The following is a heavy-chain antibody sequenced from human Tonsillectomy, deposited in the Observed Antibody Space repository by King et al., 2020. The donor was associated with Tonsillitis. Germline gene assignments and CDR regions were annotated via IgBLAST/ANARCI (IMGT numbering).Heavy chain of an antibody. V-gene: IGHV4-34*01. CDR3: AREITTDAFYI. CDR1: N. J-gene: IGHJ3*02. Sequence: NWSWIRQPPGKGLEWIGEITHSGSTNYNPSLKSRVTISVDTSKKQFSLKVNSVTAADTAVYYCAREITTDAFYIWGQGTMVTLSS. D-gene: IGHD3-3*01. CDR2: ITHSGST.